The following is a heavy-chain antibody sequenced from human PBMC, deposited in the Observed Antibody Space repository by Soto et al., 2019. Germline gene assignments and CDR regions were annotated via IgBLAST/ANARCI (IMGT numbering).Heavy chain of an antibody. CDR2: IYPGDSDT. CDR3: ARHGWGWVLYYDFGSGYNGRDV. V-gene: IGHV5-51*01. J-gene: IGHJ6*02. Sequence: PGESLKISCKGSGYSFTSYWIGWVRQMPGKGLEWMGIIYPGDSDTRHSPSFQGQVSISADKSISTAYLQWSSLKASDTAIYYCARHGWGWVLYYDFGSGYNGRDVGGQGTTVPVSS. D-gene: IGHD3-3*01. CDR1: GYSFTSYW.